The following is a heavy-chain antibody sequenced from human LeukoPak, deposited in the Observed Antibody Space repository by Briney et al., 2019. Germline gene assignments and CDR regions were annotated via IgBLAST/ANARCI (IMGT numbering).Heavy chain of an antibody. CDR3: ARAGYSSDRWFDP. CDR2: IYPGDSDS. V-gene: IGHV5-51*01. CDR1: GYRFTDYW. Sequence: GESLKISCKGSGYRFTDYWIAWVRQMPGKGLEWMGIIYPGDSDSRYSPSFQGQVTISADKSISTAYLQWSSLKASDTAMYYCARAGYSSDRWFDPWGQGTLVTVSS. D-gene: IGHD6-25*01. J-gene: IGHJ5*02.